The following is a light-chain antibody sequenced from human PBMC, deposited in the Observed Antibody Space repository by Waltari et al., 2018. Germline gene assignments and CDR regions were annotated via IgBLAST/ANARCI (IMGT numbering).Light chain of an antibody. CDR2: DVS. Sequence: QSALTQPASVSGSPGQSITISCTGTSSDVGGYKYVSWYQQHPGKAPKLMIYDVSNRPPGVSNRFSGSKSGNTASLTSSGLQAEDEADYYCSSYTTSNTLVFGTGTNVIVL. J-gene: IGLJ1*01. V-gene: IGLV2-14*03. CDR1: SSDVGGYKY. CDR3: SSYTTSNTLV.